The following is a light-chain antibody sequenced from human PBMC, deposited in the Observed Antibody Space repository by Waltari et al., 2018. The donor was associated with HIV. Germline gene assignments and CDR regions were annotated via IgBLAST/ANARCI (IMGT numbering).Light chain of an antibody. V-gene: IGKV3-11*01. CDR1: QSVSNY. CDR2: YAS. CDR3: QQRSNWPPLT. J-gene: IGKJ4*01. Sequence: EIVFTQSPATLSLSPGERATLSCRASQSVSNYLTWYQQKPGQPPRLLIYYASNRATGIPARFSGSGSGTDFTLTISSLEPEDSAVYYCQQRSNWPPLTFGGGTKVEI.